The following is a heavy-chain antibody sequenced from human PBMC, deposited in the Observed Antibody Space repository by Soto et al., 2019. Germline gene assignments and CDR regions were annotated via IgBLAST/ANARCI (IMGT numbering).Heavy chain of an antibody. CDR1: GGTFSSYA. J-gene: IGHJ6*02. Sequence: QVQLVQSGAEVKKPGSSVKVSCKASGGTFSSYAISWVRQAPGQGLEWMGGIIPIFGTANYAQKFQGRVTITADKSTSTAYMELSSLRSEDTAVYYCARVNVLWFGEFPKYYYGMDVWGQGTTVTVSS. D-gene: IGHD3-10*01. CDR2: IIPIFGTA. CDR3: ARVNVLWFGEFPKYYYGMDV. V-gene: IGHV1-69*06.